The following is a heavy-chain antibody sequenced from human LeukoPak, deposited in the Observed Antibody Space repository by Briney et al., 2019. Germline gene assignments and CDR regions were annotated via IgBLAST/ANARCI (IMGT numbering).Heavy chain of an antibody. Sequence: GGSLRLSCAASGFTFTDYYMSWIRQAPGKGLEWVSYISSTSSYINYADSVKGRFTISRDNAKNSLFLQMNSLRAEDTAVYYCARVSQWLVPYWGQGTLVTVSS. V-gene: IGHV3-11*05. J-gene: IGHJ4*02. CDR1: GFTFTDYY. D-gene: IGHD6-19*01. CDR2: ISSTSSYI. CDR3: ARVSQWLVPY.